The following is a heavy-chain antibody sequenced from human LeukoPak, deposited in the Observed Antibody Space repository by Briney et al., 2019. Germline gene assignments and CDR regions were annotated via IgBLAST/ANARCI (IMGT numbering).Heavy chain of an antibody. CDR3: ARGDPHADL. J-gene: IGHJ5*02. CDR1: GFDLSTYE. Sequence: GGSLRLSCAASGFDLSTYEMNWVLQAPGKGLEWIADITISGHTKNYADSVKGRFTISRDNARTSLYLQMNSLRVEDTGVYYCARGDPHADLWGQGTLVTVS. V-gene: IGHV3-48*03. CDR2: ITISGHTK.